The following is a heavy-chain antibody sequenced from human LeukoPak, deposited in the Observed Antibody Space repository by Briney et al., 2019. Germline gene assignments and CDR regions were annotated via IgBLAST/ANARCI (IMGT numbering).Heavy chain of an antibody. CDR3: ARSDYFHN. V-gene: IGHV3-74*01. Sequence: PGGSLRLSCEASGFSLSGSWMHWVRQAPGKGLMWVSQSKYDGSTKSYAASVRGRFTNSRDNAKNTLYLHMDSLRAEDTAVYYCARSDYFHNWGQGTMVVVSA. D-gene: IGHD2/OR15-2a*01. J-gene: IGHJ3*01. CDR2: SKYDGSTK. CDR1: GFSLSGSW.